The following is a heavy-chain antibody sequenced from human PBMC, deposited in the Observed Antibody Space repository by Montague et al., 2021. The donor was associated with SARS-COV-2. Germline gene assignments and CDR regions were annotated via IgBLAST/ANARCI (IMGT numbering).Heavy chain of an antibody. CDR1: GFTFSGYA. V-gene: IGHV3-30*09. CDR3: ARDRLKWGMITFGGNDY. J-gene: IGHJ4*02. D-gene: IGHD3-16*01. CDR2: ISYDGSNK. Sequence: SLRLSCAASGFTFSGYAIYWVRQAPGKGLEWVALISYDGSNKYYADSMKGRFAISRDNSKNTLYLQMNSLRAEDTAVYFCARDRLKWGMITFGGNDYWGQGTLVTVSS.